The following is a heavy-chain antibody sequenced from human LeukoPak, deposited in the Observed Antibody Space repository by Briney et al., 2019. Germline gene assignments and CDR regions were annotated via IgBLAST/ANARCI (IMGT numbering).Heavy chain of an antibody. CDR1: GYSFTSYW. Sequence: GESLKISCKGSGYSFTSYWIGWVRQMPGKGLEWMGTIYPGDSDTRYSPSFQGQVTISADKSISTAYLQWSSLRASDTAMYYCASYIAVAAPRTWGQGTLVTVSS. D-gene: IGHD6-19*01. J-gene: IGHJ5*02. CDR2: IYPGDSDT. V-gene: IGHV5-51*01. CDR3: ASYIAVAAPRT.